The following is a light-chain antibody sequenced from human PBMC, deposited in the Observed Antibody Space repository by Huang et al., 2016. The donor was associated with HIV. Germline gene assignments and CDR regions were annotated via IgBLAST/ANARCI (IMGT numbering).Light chain of an antibody. J-gene: IGKJ2*01. Sequence: DIVMTQSPLSLPVTPGEPASISCRSNQSLLPESGHNYLDWYLPKPGQSPQLLIYLASTRASGVPDRFTGSGSGTDFTLRINKVEAQDVGVYFCMQALQTPYTFGRGTKLEI. CDR1: QSLLPESGHNY. CDR2: LAS. V-gene: IGKV2-28*01. CDR3: MQALQTPYT.